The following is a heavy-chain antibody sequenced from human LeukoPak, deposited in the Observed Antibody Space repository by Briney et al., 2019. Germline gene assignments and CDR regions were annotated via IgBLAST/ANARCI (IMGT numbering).Heavy chain of an antibody. V-gene: IGHV7-4-1*02. D-gene: IGHD6-19*01. J-gene: IGHJ5*02. CDR3: AREGEEAVASDH. Sequence: ASVKVSCKASGYTFTTYGMNWVRQAPGQGLEGMGWINTNTGNPTYAQGFTGRFVFSFDTSVSAAYLKISSLKTEDTAVYYCAREGEEAVASDHWGQGTLVTVSS. CDR2: INTNTGNP. CDR1: GYTFTTYG.